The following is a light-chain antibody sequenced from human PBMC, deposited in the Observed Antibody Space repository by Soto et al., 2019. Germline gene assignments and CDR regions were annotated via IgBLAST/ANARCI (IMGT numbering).Light chain of an antibody. V-gene: IGKV1-5*03. Sequence: DIQMTQSPSTLSASVGDRVTITCRASQSISSWLAWYQQKPGKAPKLLIYKASSLESGVPSRFSGSGSGTEFNLTISSLQPDDFATYYCHQYNSYSPWTFGQGTKVEIK. CDR2: KAS. CDR1: QSISSW. J-gene: IGKJ1*01. CDR3: HQYNSYSPWT.